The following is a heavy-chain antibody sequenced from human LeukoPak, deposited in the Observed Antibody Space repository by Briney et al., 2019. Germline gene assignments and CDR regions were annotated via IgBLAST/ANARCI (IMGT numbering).Heavy chain of an antibody. J-gene: IGHJ4*02. Sequence: GESLRLPCAASGFIFSAYSMNWVRQAPGKGLEWLSYISSSSSTIYYADSVKGRFTISKDNAENSLYLQMNSLRDEDTAVYFCARDHLFAFDYWGQGTLVTVSS. CDR3: ARDHLFAFDY. CDR1: GFIFSAYS. CDR2: ISSSSSTI. V-gene: IGHV3-48*02. D-gene: IGHD3-10*01.